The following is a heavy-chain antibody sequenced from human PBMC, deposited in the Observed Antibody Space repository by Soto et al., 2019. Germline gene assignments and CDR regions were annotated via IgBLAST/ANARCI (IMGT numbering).Heavy chain of an antibody. J-gene: IGHJ4*02. CDR2: ISPMFGAA. D-gene: IGHD3-10*01. CDR1: GGTFNTYT. CDR3: AREVQVHTPAFVY. Sequence: QVQLVQSGAEMKKPGSSVKVSCLSYGGTFNTYTMNWVRQAPGQGPEWMGDISPMFGAANYAPKFQGRVTITADESTGTSYIQLSSLTSEDTALYFCAREVQVHTPAFVYWGQGTLVTVSS. V-gene: IGHV1-69*19.